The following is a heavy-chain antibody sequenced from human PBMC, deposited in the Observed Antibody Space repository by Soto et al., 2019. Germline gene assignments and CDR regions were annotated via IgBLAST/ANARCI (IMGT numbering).Heavy chain of an antibody. D-gene: IGHD4-17*01. J-gene: IGHJ5*02. CDR1: GFSLTTSGVG. V-gene: IGHV2-5*02. Sequence: QITLMESGPTLVKPTQTLTLTCTFSGFSLTTSGVGVGWIRQPPGKALEWLALIYWDDDDRYSPCLNSRLTINKDTSKMQVGLTMTNMDPADTATYFCSHRTTTVTRWFDPWCQGALVSVSS. CDR3: SHRTTTVTRWFDP. CDR2: IYWDDDD.